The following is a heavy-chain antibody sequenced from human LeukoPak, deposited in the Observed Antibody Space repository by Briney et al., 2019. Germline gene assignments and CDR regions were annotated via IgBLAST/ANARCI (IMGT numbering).Heavy chain of an antibody. J-gene: IGHJ4*02. V-gene: IGHV4-61*01. CDR2: IYYSGST. Sequence: SETLSLTCTVSGGSISSGSYYWSWIRQPPGKGLEWIGYIYYSGSTNYNPSLKSRVTISVDTSKNQFSLKLSSVTAADTAVYYCAGENRILGNPIGYWGQGTLVTVSS. D-gene: IGHD1-26*01. CDR1: GGSISSGSYY. CDR3: AGENRILGNPIGY.